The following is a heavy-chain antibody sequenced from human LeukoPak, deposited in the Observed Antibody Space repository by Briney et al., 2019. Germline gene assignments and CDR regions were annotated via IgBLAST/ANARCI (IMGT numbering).Heavy chain of an antibody. CDR1: GFTFSSYE. CDR2: ISSSGSNI. V-gene: IGHV3-48*03. J-gene: IGHJ4*02. Sequence: PGGSLRLSCAASGFTFSSYEMHWVRQAPGKGLEWISYISSSGSNIYYADSVKGRFTISRDNAKNSLFLQMNSLRADDTAVYYCARDSVGAVLFWGQGTLVTVSS. D-gene: IGHD1-26*01. CDR3: ARDSVGAVLF.